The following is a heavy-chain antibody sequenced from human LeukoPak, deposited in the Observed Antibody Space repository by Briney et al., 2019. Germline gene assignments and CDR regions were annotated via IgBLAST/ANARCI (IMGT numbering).Heavy chain of an antibody. Sequence: PSETLSLTCAVYGGSFSNYYLSWVRQPPGKGLEWIGEITHHGSTNYNPSLESRVTISVDTSKKQFSLKLSSVAAADTAVYYCAPIFGDYSDFDSWGQGTVVTVSS. CDR1: GGSFSNYY. CDR3: APIFGDYSDFDS. D-gene: IGHD4-17*01. J-gene: IGHJ4*02. V-gene: IGHV4-34*01. CDR2: ITHHGST.